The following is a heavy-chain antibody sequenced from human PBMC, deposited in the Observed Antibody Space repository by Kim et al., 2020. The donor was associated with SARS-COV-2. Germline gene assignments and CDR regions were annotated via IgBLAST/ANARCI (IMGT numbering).Heavy chain of an antibody. Sequence: GGSLRLSCAASGFTFSSYAMSWVRQAPGKGLEWVSAISGSGGSTYYADSVKGRFTISRDNSKNTLYLQMNSLRAEDTAVYYCAKGRVLRYFDWSSPEPPDLGMDVWGQGTTVTVSS. CDR1: GFTFSSYA. D-gene: IGHD3-9*01. CDR3: AKGRVLRYFDWSSPEPPDLGMDV. J-gene: IGHJ6*02. CDR2: ISGSGGST. V-gene: IGHV3-23*01.